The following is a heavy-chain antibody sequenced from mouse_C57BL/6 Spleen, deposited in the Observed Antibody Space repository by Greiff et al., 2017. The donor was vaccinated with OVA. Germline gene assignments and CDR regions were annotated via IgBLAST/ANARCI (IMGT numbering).Heavy chain of an antibody. D-gene: IGHD2-5*01. CDR1: GYTFTSYW. CDR2: IDPNSGGT. CDR3: ASSSYYINRGAMDY. V-gene: IGHV1-72*01. J-gene: IGHJ4*01. Sequence: QVQLQQPGAELVKPGASVKLSCKASGYTFTSYWMHWVKQRPGRGLEWIGRIDPNSGGTKYNEKFTSKATLTVDKPSSTAYMQLSSQASEDSAVYYCASSSYYINRGAMDYWGQGTSVTVSS.